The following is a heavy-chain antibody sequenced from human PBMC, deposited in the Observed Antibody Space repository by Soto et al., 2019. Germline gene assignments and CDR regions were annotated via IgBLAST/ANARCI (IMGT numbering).Heavy chain of an antibody. Sequence: PGGSLRLSCTASGFTFGDFGMNWVRQAPGKGLEWVSSISSSSSYIYYADSVKGRFTISRDNAKNSLYLQMNSLRAEDTAVYYCAREIRYSYGSQRRHYNYYGMDVWGQGTTVTVSS. CDR3: AREIRYSYGSQRRHYNYYGMDV. J-gene: IGHJ6*02. CDR2: ISSSSSYI. V-gene: IGHV3-21*01. D-gene: IGHD5-18*01. CDR1: GFTFGDFG.